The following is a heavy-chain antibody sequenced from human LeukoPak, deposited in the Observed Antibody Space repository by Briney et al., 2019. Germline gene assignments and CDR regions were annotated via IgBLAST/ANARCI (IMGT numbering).Heavy chain of an antibody. D-gene: IGHD3-22*01. V-gene: IGHV1-8*01. CDR3: ARQRITMSRRWFDP. Sequence: ASVKVSCKASGYTFTSYDINWVRQATGQGLEWMGWMNPNSGNTGYAQKFQGRVTMTRNTSISTAYMGLSSLRSEDTAVYYCARQRITMSRRWFDPWGQGTLVTVSS. J-gene: IGHJ5*02. CDR1: GYTFTSYD. CDR2: MNPNSGNT.